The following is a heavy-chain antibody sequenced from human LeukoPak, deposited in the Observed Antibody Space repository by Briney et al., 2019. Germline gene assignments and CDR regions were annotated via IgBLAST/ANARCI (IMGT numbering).Heavy chain of an antibody. CDR2: IKQDGSEK. CDR3: AKVASIAAAGPFDY. D-gene: IGHD6-13*01. J-gene: IGHJ4*02. CDR1: GFTFSSYW. Sequence: GGSLRLSCAASGFTFSSYWMSWVRQAPGKGLEWVANIKQDGSEKYYVDSVKGRFTISRDNAKNSLYLQMNSLRAEDTAVYYCAKVASIAAAGPFDYWGQGTLVTVSS. V-gene: IGHV3-7*01.